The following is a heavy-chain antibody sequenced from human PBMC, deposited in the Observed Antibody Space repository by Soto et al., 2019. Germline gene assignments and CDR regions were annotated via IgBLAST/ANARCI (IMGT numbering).Heavy chain of an antibody. J-gene: IGHJ4*02. Sequence: EVQLVESGGGLVQPGGSLRLSCAASGFTFNTYEMNWVRQAPGKGLEWVSYISSSGSTTYYADSVKGRFTISRDNAKNSLYLQMNSLRAEDTAIYYCARDGVATSDYWGQGILVTVSS. CDR2: ISSSGSTT. D-gene: IGHD5-12*01. V-gene: IGHV3-48*03. CDR3: ARDGVATSDY. CDR1: GFTFNTYE.